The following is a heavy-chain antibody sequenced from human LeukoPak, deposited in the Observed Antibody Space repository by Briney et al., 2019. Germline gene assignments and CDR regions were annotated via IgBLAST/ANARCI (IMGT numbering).Heavy chain of an antibody. D-gene: IGHD3-10*01. CDR1: GYSFTTYW. Sequence: PGESLQISCEGSGYSFTTYWITWVRQMPGKGLEWMGTIDPSDSYTNYSPSFQGHVSISVDKSISTVYLQWSSLKASDTAMYYCARHLFGSVTHNVDYWGQGTLVTVSS. V-gene: IGHV5-10-1*01. J-gene: IGHJ4*02. CDR3: ARHLFGSVTHNVDY. CDR2: IDPSDSYT.